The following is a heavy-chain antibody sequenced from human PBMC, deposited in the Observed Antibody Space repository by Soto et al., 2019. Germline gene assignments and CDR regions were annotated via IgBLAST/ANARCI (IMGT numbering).Heavy chain of an antibody. CDR3: AKGFSSSWYVHYYYMDV. V-gene: IGHV3-23*01. J-gene: IGHJ6*03. Sequence: EVQLLESGGGLVQPGGSLRLSCAASGFTFSSYAMSWVRQAQGKGLEWVSAISGRGGSTYYADSVKGRFTISRDNSKNTLYLQMNSLRAEDTAVYYCAKGFSSSWYVHYYYMDVWGKGTTVTVSS. D-gene: IGHD6-13*01. CDR1: GFTFSSYA. CDR2: ISGRGGST.